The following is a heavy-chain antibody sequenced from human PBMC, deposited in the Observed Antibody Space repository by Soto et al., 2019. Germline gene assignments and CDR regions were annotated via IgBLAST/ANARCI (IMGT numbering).Heavy chain of an antibody. CDR3: ARGRRSKNIAVPAAIRDWFDP. D-gene: IGHD2-2*02. J-gene: IGHJ5*02. CDR1: GGCFSFYY. V-gene: IGHV4-34*01. Sequence: SXALSLTCSVYGGCFSFYYWSWIRHPPGKGLEWIGEINHSGSTNYNPSLKSRVTISVDTSKNQFSLKLSSVTAADTAVYYCARGRRSKNIAVPAAIRDWFDPWGQGTLVTVSS. CDR2: INHSGST.